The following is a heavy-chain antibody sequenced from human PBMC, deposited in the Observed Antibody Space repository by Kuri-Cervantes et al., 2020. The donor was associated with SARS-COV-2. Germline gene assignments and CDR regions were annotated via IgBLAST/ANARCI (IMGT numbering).Heavy chain of an antibody. CDR3: ARSDYGDYGRGDAFDI. Sequence: ETLSPTCEAFGSTFSSDSMNWVRQAQGKGLEWVSSISSSSSYIYYADSVKGRFTISRDNAKNSLYLQMNSLRAEDTAVYYCARSDYGDYGRGDAFDIWGQGTMVTVSS. D-gene: IGHD4-17*01. V-gene: IGHV3-21*01. J-gene: IGHJ3*02. CDR1: GSTFSSDS. CDR2: ISSSSSYI.